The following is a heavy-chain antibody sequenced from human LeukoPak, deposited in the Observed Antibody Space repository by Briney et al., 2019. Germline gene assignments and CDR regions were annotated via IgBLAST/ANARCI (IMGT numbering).Heavy chain of an antibody. CDR2: VDTSGGST. CDR1: GFTFSSYS. V-gene: IGHV3-23*01. D-gene: IGHD2-21*01. J-gene: IGHJ5*02. Sequence: GGSLRLSCTASGFTFSSYSMNWVRQAPGKGLEWVSTVDTSGGSTYYGDSVKGRFTISRDNFKNTLFLQMNGLSAEDAAVYYCARSLVRRNHSWFDPWGQGTLVTVSS. CDR3: ARSLVRRNHSWFDP.